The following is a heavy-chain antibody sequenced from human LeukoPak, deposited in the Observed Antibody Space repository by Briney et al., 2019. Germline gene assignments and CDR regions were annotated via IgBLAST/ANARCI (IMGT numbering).Heavy chain of an antibody. Sequence: GGSLRLSCAASVFTVSSNYMSWVRQAPGKGLEWVSVIYSGGSTYYADSVKGRFTISRDNSKNTLYLQMNSLRAEDTAVYYCASPSIAARRVYYYGMDVWGQGTTVTVSS. V-gene: IGHV3-66*01. CDR3: ASPSIAARRVYYYGMDV. CDR2: IYSGGST. J-gene: IGHJ6*02. D-gene: IGHD6-6*01. CDR1: VFTVSSNY.